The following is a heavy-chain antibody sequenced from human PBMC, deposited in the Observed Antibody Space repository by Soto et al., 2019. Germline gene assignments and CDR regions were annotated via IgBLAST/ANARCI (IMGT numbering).Heavy chain of an antibody. CDR3: ARDPYPYSSSWYDYYYGMDV. CDR2: ISYDGSNK. D-gene: IGHD6-13*01. V-gene: IGHV3-30-3*01. J-gene: IGHJ6*02. Sequence: PGGSLRLSCPPSGFTFSSYAMHWFRPAPGKGLEVVAVISYDGSNKYYADSVKGRFTISRDNSKNTLYLQMNSLRAEDTAVYYCARDPYPYSSSWYDYYYGMDVWGQGTTVTVSS. CDR1: GFTFSSYA.